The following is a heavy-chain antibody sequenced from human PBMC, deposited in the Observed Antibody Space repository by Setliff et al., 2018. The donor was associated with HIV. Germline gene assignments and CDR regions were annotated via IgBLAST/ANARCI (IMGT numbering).Heavy chain of an antibody. CDR2: IYYGGSA. D-gene: IGHD4-17*01. CDR1: RDSIRNGAYY. V-gene: IGHV4-39*07. CDR3: ARDPPGYGDSNDY. J-gene: IGHJ4*02. Sequence: SETLSLTCTVSRDSIRNGAYYWGWIRQPPGKGLEWIGSIYYGGSAYYNPSFKSRLTISVDTSKNQFSLKLRSVTAADTAVYYCARDPPGYGDSNDYWGQGTLVTVSS.